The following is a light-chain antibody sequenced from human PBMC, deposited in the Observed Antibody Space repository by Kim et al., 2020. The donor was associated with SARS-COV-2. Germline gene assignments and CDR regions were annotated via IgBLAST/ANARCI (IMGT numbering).Light chain of an antibody. CDR3: GTWDSSLSAVV. V-gene: IGLV1-51*01. J-gene: IGLJ2*01. CDR1: SSNIGNNY. Sequence: GQTVTISCSGSSSNIGNNYVSWYQQLPGTAPKLLIYDHHVRPSGIPDRFSGSRSGTSATLAITGLQTGDEADYYCGTWDSSLSAVVFGGGTKLTVL. CDR2: DHH.